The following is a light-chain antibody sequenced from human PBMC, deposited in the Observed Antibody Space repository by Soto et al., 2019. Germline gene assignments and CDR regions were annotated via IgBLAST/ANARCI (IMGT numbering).Light chain of an antibody. CDR1: QSVSSNY. Sequence: EIVLTQSLGTLSLSPGERPTLGCRASQSVSSNYLAWYQQIPGQAPRPLIYGASSRVPGIPDRFSGSGSGTDFTLTISRLEPEDFAVYYCQQYGSLPWTFGQGTKVDI. J-gene: IGKJ1*01. CDR3: QQYGSLPWT. CDR2: GAS. V-gene: IGKV3-20*01.